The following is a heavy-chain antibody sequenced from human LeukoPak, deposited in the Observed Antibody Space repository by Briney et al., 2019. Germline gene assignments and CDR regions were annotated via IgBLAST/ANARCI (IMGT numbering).Heavy chain of an antibody. Sequence: GGSLRLSCAASGFTFSSYAMHWVRQAPGKGLEWVAVISYDGSNKYYADSVKGRFTISRDNSKNTLYLQMNSLRAEDTAVYYCAREGRIVVVVAANHDAFDIWGQGTMVTVSS. CDR3: AREGRIVVVVAANHDAFDI. D-gene: IGHD2-15*01. V-gene: IGHV3-30-3*01. CDR2: ISYDGSNK. CDR1: GFTFSSYA. J-gene: IGHJ3*02.